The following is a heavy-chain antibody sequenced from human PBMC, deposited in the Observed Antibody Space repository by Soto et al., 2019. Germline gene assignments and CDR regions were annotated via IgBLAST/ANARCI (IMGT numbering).Heavy chain of an antibody. D-gene: IGHD3-3*01. CDR3: AGRGLTIFGVTYYYYYYGMDV. Sequence: SETLSLTCAAYGGSFSGYYWSWIRQPPGKGLEWIGEINHSGSTNYNPSLKSRVTISVDTSKNQFSLKLSSVTAADTAVYYCAGRGLTIFGVTYYYYYYGMDVWGQGTTVTVSS. J-gene: IGHJ6*02. CDR1: GGSFSGYY. V-gene: IGHV4-34*01. CDR2: INHSGST.